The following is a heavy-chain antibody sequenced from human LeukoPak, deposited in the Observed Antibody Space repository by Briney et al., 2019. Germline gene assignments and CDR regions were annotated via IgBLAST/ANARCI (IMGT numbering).Heavy chain of an antibody. D-gene: IGHD2-15*01. CDR3: ASLVVVVAATDAEYFQH. CDR1: GGSISSYY. Sequence: SETLSLTCTVSGGSISSYYWSWIRQPAGKGLEWIGRIYYSGSTNYNPSLKSRVTISVDTSKNQFSLKLSSVTAADTAVYYCASLVVVVAATDAEYFQHWGQGTLVTVSS. J-gene: IGHJ1*01. V-gene: IGHV4-4*07. CDR2: IYYSGST.